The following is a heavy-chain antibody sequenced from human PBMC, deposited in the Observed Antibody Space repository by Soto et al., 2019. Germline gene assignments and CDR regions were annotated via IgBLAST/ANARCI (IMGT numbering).Heavy chain of an antibody. V-gene: IGHV4-59*01. J-gene: IGHJ5*02. CDR1: GGSIGSYY. Sequence: PSETLSLTCTVSGGSIGSYYWSWIRQPPGKGLEWIGYIYYSGSTNYNPSLKSRVTISVDTSKNQFSLKLSSVTAADTAVYYCARFLRGYNFGGQNWFDPWGQGTLVTVSS. CDR3: ARFLRGYNFGGQNWFDP. CDR2: IYYSGST. D-gene: IGHD3-22*01.